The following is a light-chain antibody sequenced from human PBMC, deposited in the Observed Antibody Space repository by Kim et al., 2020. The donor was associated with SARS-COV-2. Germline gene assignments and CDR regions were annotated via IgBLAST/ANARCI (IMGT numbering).Light chain of an antibody. V-gene: IGLV2-8*01. CDR1: SSDVGADIY. CDR2: EVI. Sequence: GQSDRNSCTGTSSDVGADIYVTGYQQYPGKAPKLMIYEVIKRPSGVPDCFSGSKSGGTASLTVSGRQAEGEADYYCSAYAGSTNWVFGGGTQLTVL. CDR3: SAYAGSTNWV. J-gene: IGLJ3*02.